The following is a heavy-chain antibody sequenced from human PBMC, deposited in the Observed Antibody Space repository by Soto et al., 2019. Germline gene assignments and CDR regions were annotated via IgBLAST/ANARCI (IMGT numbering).Heavy chain of an antibody. D-gene: IGHD4-17*01. CDR3: ARGGSPRSPGETTVVNNWFDP. CDR1: GYTFTGYY. J-gene: IGHJ5*02. Sequence: ASVKVSCKASGYTFTGYYMHWVRQAPGQGLEWMGWINPNSGGTNYAQKFQGWVTMTRDTSISTAYMELSRLRSDDTAVYYCARGGSPRSPGETTVVNNWFDPWGQGTLVTVSP. V-gene: IGHV1-2*04. CDR2: INPNSGGT.